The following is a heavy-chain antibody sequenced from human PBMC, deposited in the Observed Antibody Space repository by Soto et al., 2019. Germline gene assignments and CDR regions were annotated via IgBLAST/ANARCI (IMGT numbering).Heavy chain of an antibody. CDR2: IYYSGST. D-gene: IGHD3-10*01. J-gene: IGHJ4*01. Sequence: SETLCLPCTVSGGSISGYYWSWLRQPPGKGLEWIGNIYYSGSTNYNPSRRSRVTISVDTSRNQFSLQARSLTVADTAVYYWPTVGGYYGRYPNFHYCGRGTLSTVS. CDR3: PTVGGYYGRYPNFHY. V-gene: IGHV4-59*01. CDR1: GGSISGYY.